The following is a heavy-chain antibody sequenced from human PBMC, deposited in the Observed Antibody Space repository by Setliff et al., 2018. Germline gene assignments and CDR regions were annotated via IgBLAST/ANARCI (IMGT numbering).Heavy chain of an antibody. J-gene: IGHJ4*02. Sequence: GASVKVSCKASGGTFSSYAISGVRQAPGQGLEWMGGIIPIFGTAHYAQKFQGRVTMTEDTSTDTAYMELSSLRSEDTAVYYCATQPLQWELLGFDYWGQGTLVTVSS. V-gene: IGHV1-69*06. CDR3: ATQPLQWELLGFDY. CDR2: IIPIFGTA. D-gene: IGHD1-26*01. CDR1: GGTFSSYA.